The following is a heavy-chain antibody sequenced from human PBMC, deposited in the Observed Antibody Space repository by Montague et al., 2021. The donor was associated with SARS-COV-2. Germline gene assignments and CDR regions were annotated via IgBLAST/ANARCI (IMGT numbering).Heavy chain of an antibody. J-gene: IGHJ3*02. D-gene: IGHD3-9*01. Sequence: SETLSLTCTVSGGSISSSSYYWGWIRQPPGKGLEGIGSIYYSGSSYYNPSLKSRITISVDTTKNQFSLKLSSVTAADTAEYYCATYYDILTGYYIDAFDIWGQGTMVTVSS. CDR2: IYYSGSS. V-gene: IGHV4-39*01. CDR1: GGSISSSSYY. CDR3: ATYYDILTGYYIDAFDI.